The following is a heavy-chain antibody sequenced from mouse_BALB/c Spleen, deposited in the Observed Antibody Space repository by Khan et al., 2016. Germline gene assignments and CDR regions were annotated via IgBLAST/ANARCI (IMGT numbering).Heavy chain of an antibody. Sequence: QVQLKQSGAELARPGASVKLSCKASGYTFTSYWMQWVKQRPGQGLEWTGAIYPGDGDTRYTQKFKGKATLTADKSSSTAYMQLSSLASEDSAVYYGASYYGSSYDYFDYWGQGTTLTVSS. V-gene: IGHV1-87*01. CDR1: GYTFTSYW. J-gene: IGHJ2*01. CDR3: ASYYGSSYDYFDY. D-gene: IGHD1-1*01. CDR2: IYPGDGDT.